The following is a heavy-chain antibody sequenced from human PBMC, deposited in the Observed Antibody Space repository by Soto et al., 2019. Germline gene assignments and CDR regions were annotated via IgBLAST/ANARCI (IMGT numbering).Heavy chain of an antibody. J-gene: IGHJ3*02. CDR1: GYTFTAYY. CDR2: INPNSGAT. V-gene: IGHV1-2*02. Sequence: QVQLVQSGAEVKKPGASVKVSCKASGYTFTAYYLHWVRQAPGQGLEWMGWINPNSGATNYAPKFQGRVTVTRDTSINTVYMEMSRLRSDDTAIYYCARDRGVVTADIWGQGTMVTVSS. CDR3: ARDRGVVTADI. D-gene: IGHD2-21*02.